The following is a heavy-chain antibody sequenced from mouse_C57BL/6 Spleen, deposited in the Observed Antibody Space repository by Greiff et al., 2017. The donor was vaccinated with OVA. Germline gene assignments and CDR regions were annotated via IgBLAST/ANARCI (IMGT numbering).Heavy chain of an antibody. D-gene: IGHD1-1*01. CDR1: GYSITSGYY. V-gene: IGHV3-6*01. CDR2: ISYDGSN. J-gene: IGHJ2*01. CDR3: APHYYGSNYFDY. Sequence: EVQLQQSGPGLVKPSQSLSLTCSVTGYSITSGYYWNWIRQFPGNKLEWMGYISYDGSNNYNPSLKNRISITRDTSKNQFFLKLNSVTTEDTATYYCAPHYYGSNYFDYWGQGTTLTVSS.